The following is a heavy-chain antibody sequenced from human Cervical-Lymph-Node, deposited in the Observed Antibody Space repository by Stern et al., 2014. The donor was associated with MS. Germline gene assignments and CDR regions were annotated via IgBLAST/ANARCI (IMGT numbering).Heavy chain of an antibody. Sequence: PLVQSGGTLVQPGGSLRLSCAASGSTVNSNYMTWVRQAPGKGLEWVSIFYSGISTYYAESVKGRFSFSIDNSKNTLFLHMNNLRVEDTAMYYCTREMAARRLDPWGQGTLVIVSA. J-gene: IGHJ5*02. V-gene: IGHV3-66*01. CDR1: GSTVNSNY. CDR2: FYSGIST. CDR3: TREMAARRLDP. D-gene: IGHD5-24*01.